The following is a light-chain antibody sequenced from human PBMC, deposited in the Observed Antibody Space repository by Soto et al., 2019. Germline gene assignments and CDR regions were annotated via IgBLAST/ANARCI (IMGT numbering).Light chain of an antibody. J-gene: IGLJ2*01. CDR2: DVS. CDR1: SSDVGGYNY. V-gene: IGLV2-14*01. Sequence: QSALTQPASVSGSPGGSITISCTGTSSDVGGYNYVSWYQQHPGKAPKLMIYDVSNRPSGVSNRFSGSKSGNTASLTISGLQAEDEADYYCSSYTSSSTLVVFGGGTKLTV. CDR3: SSYTSSSTLVV.